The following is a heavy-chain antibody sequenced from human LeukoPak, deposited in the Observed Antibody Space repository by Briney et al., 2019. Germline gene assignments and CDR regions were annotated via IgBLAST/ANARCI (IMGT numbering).Heavy chain of an antibody. D-gene: IGHD3-22*01. J-gene: IGHJ5*02. CDR2: IYYSGST. Sequence: PSQTLSLTCTVSAGSISSSSYYWGWIRQPPGKGLEWIGSIYYSGSTYYNPSLKSRVTISVDTSKNQFSLKLSSVTAADTAVYYCARIGRGSSGHGDWFDPWGQGTLVTVSS. CDR1: AGSISSSSYY. V-gene: IGHV4-39*01. CDR3: ARIGRGSSGHGDWFDP.